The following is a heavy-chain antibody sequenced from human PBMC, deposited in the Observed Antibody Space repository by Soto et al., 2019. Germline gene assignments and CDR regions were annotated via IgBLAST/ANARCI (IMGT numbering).Heavy chain of an antibody. Sequence: QVQLVQSGAEVKKPGSSVKVSCKASGGTFSSYAISWVRQAPGQGLEWMGGIIPIFGTANYAQKFQGRVTITADKSTSTVYLELSSLRSEDTAVYYCVREDTRYYDSSGYYYARYFDYWGQGTLVTVSS. D-gene: IGHD3-22*01. CDR1: GGTFSSYA. CDR3: VREDTRYYDSSGYYYARYFDY. V-gene: IGHV1-69*06. CDR2: IIPIFGTA. J-gene: IGHJ4*02.